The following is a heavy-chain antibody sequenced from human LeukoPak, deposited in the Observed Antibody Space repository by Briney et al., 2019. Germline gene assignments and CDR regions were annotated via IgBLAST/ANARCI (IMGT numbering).Heavy chain of an antibody. Sequence: KSSETLSLTCTVSGGSISTYDWSWIRQPPGKGLEWIGYVYYSGSTSYNPSLKSRVTISLDTSKHQFSLKLNSVTAADTAVYYCARHAYCGGDCFGGAFEIWGQGTMVTVSS. V-gene: IGHV4-59*08. D-gene: IGHD2-21*02. CDR2: VYYSGST. CDR1: GGSISTYD. J-gene: IGHJ3*02. CDR3: ARHAYCGGDCFGGAFEI.